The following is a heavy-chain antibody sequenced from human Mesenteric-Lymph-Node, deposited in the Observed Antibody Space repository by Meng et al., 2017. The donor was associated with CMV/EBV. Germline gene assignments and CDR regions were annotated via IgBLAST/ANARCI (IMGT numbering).Heavy chain of an antibody. V-gene: IGHV1-2*02. D-gene: IGHD3-10*01. CDR1: GYTFTGHF. Sequence: ASVKVSCKASGYTFTGHFIHWVRQAPGQGLEWMGWINPHSGGTKYSQEFQGRVTMTRDTSINTAYMELTRLRSDDTAVYYCARGGSYYFDYWGQGTLVTVSS. J-gene: IGHJ4*02. CDR3: ARGGSYYFDY. CDR2: INPHSGGT.